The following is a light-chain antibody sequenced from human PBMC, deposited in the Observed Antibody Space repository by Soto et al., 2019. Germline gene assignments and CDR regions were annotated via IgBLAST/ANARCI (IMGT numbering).Light chain of an antibody. V-gene: IGKV3-20*01. Sequence: EMVLTQSPGTLSLSPGGRTTLSCSASQGVASNYLAWYQQKPGQAPRPLIYGASSRATGAPDRFSGSGSGTDFTLTISRLEPEDSAVYYCQQYGSSPWTFGQGTKV. CDR1: QGVASNY. CDR2: GAS. CDR3: QQYGSSPWT. J-gene: IGKJ1*01.